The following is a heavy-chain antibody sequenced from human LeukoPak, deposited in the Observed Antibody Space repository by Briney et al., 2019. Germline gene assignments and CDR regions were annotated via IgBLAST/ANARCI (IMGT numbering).Heavy chain of an antibody. CDR2: ISPSGGST. CDR1: GYTFTTYY. CDR3: ARVVRDGVGSYHFDN. V-gene: IGHV1-46*01. Sequence: ASVKVSCKASGYTFTTYYLHWVRQAPGQGLEWMGLISPSGGSTSYAQKFQGRVTMTRDTSTSTVYTELSSLRSEDTAVYYCARVVRDGVGSYHFDNWGQGTLVTVSS. D-gene: IGHD3-10*01. J-gene: IGHJ4*02.